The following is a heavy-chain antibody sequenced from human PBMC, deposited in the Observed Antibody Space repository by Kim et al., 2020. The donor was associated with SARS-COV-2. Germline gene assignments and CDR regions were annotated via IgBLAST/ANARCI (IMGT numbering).Heavy chain of an antibody. Sequence: GESLKISCKASGYSFTNFWIGWVRQMPGKGLEWMGIIYPGDSNTRYSRSFQGQVTISADTSINTASLYWSSLKASDTAMYYCVRRLYCAGGACYWGPFDYWGQGTLVTVSS. J-gene: IGHJ4*02. V-gene: IGHV5-51*01. CDR2: IYPGDSNT. CDR3: VRRLYCAGGACYWGPFDY. D-gene: IGHD2-8*02. CDR1: GYSFTNFW.